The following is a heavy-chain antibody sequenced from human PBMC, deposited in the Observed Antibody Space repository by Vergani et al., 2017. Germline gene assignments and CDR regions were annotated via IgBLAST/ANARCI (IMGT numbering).Heavy chain of an antibody. CDR3: ASLLRFVGPFDP. CDR1: GGSISSGSYY. Sequence: QVQLQESGPGLVKPSQTLSLTCTVSGGSISSGSYYWSWIRQPAGKGLAWIGRIYNSGSTKYNPYLRSRVTISVDTSKNQFSLKLRSESAADTAVYYCASLLRFVGPFDPWGQGTLVTVSS. V-gene: IGHV4-61*02. J-gene: IGHJ5*02. D-gene: IGHD3-3*01. CDR2: IYNSGST.